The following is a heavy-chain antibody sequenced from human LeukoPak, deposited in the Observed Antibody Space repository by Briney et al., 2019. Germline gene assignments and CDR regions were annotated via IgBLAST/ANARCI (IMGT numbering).Heavy chain of an antibody. CDR2: IKQDGSEK. CDR1: GFTLSTQW. J-gene: IGHJ4*02. D-gene: IGHD3-10*01. CDR3: VRGRGWYFDY. V-gene: IGHV3-7*01. Sequence: GGSLRLSCAASGFTLSTQWMSWVRQAPRKGLEWVAIIKQDGSEKYYVDSVKGRFTISRDNAKKSLYLQMNSLRTEDTAVYYCVRGRGWYFDYWGQGILVTVSS.